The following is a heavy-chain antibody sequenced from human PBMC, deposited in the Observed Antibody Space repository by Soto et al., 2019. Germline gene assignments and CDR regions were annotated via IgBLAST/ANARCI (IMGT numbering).Heavy chain of an antibody. V-gene: IGHV1-18*04. CDR3: ARADSYYDSSGYYYDH. Sequence: ASVKVSCKASGYTFTSYSITWVRQAPGQGLEWMGWISVYNGNTNYAHKLQGRVTMTTDTSASTAFMELKSLRSDDTAVYYCARADSYYDSSGYYYDHWGPGTLVTVSS. CDR1: GYTFTSYS. J-gene: IGHJ5*02. D-gene: IGHD3-22*01. CDR2: ISVYNGNT.